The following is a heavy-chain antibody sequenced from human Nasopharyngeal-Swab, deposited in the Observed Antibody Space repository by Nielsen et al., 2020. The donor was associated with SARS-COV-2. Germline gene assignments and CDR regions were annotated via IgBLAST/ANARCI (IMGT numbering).Heavy chain of an antibody. Sequence: GGSLRLSCAASGFTFSSYAMHWVCQAPGKGLEWVAVISYDGSNKYYADSVKSRFTISRDNSKNTLYLQMNSLRAEDTAVYYCARGSSSYYFDYWGQGTLVTVSS. D-gene: IGHD6-6*01. V-gene: IGHV3-30-3*01. CDR1: GFTFSSYA. CDR3: ARGSSSYYFDY. CDR2: ISYDGSNK. J-gene: IGHJ4*02.